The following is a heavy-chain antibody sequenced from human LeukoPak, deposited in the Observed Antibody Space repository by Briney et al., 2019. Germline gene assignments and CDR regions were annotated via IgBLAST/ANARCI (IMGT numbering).Heavy chain of an antibody. D-gene: IGHD3-3*01. J-gene: IGHJ4*02. CDR3: ARVGTTYYDFWSGYYDY. V-gene: IGHV4-34*01. CDR1: GGSFSGYY. Sequence: PSETLSLTCAVYGGSFSGYYWSWIRQPPGKGLEWIGEINHSGSTNYNPSLKSRVTISVDTSKNQFSLKLSSVTAADTAVYYCARVGTTYYDFWSGYYDYWGQGTLVTVSS. CDR2: INHSGST.